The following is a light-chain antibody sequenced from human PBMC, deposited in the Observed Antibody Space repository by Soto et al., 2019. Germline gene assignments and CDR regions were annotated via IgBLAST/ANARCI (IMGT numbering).Light chain of an antibody. J-gene: IGKJ1*01. CDR3: QQYGSSSWT. Sequence: EIVLTQSPATLSLSPGERATVSCRASQSVSSYLACYQQKPGQAPRLLIYGASTRATGIPARFSGRGSGTEFSLTISSLQPEDFAVYYCQQYGSSSWTFGQGTMVDI. V-gene: IGKV3-15*01. CDR1: QSVSSY. CDR2: GAS.